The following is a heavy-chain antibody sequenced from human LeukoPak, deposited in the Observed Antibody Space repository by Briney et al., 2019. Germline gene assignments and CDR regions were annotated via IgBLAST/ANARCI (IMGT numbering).Heavy chain of an antibody. CDR1: GFTFSSYS. J-gene: IGHJ4*02. Sequence: GGSLRLSCAASGFTFSSYSMNWVRQAPGKGLEWVSSISSSSSYIYYADSVKGRFTISRDNAKNSLYLRMNSLRAEDMAVYYCASDILTPPFDYWGQGTLVTVSS. CDR3: ASDILTPPFDY. D-gene: IGHD3-9*01. V-gene: IGHV3-21*01. CDR2: ISSSSSYI.